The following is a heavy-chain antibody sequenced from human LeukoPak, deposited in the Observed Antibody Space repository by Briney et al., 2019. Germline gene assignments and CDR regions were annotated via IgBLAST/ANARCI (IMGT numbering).Heavy chain of an antibody. J-gene: IGHJ6*03. CDR3: ARVSSSGYLYYYYYMDV. CDR1: GFTFSSYS. D-gene: IGHD3-22*01. CDR2: ISSSSSYI. V-gene: IGHV3-21*01. Sequence: GGSLRLSCAASGFTFSSYSMNWVRQAPGKGLEWVSSISSSSSYIYYADSVKGRFTISRDNAKNSLYLQMNSLRAEDTAVYYCARVSSSGYLYYYYYMDVWGKGTTVTISS.